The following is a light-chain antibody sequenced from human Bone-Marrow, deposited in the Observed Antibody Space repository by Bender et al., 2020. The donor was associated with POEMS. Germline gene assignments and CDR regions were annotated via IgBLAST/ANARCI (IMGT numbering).Light chain of an antibody. Sequence: QSALTQPASVSGSPGQSITISCTGSSSDVGSYNLFSWFQQHPGKAPKLIIYDVDTRPSGVSNRFSGSKSGTTASLTISGLQTEDDAVYYCCSYAGSKTWVFGGGTKLTVL. V-gene: IGLV2-23*02. J-gene: IGLJ2*01. CDR1: SSDVGSYNL. CDR3: CSYAGSKTWV. CDR2: DVD.